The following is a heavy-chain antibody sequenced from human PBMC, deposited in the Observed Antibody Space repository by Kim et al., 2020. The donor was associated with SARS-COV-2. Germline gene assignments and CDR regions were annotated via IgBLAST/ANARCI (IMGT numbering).Heavy chain of an antibody. CDR2: IWYDGSNK. D-gene: IGHD6-19*01. J-gene: IGHJ6*02. Sequence: GGSLRLSCAASGFTFSSYGMHWVRQAPGKGLEWVAVIWYDGSNKYYADSVKGRFTISRDNSKNTLYLQMNSLRAEDTAVYYCARGAPGYSSGWYAPKIYYYYGMDVWGQGTTVTVSS. CDR3: ARGAPGYSSGWYAPKIYYYYGMDV. CDR1: GFTFSSYG. V-gene: IGHV3-33*01.